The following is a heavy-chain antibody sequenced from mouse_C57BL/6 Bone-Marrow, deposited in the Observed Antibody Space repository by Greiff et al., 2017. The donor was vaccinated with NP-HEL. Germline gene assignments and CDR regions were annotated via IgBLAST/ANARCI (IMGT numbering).Heavy chain of an antibody. CDR3: ARGFYYDSYFDY. CDR1: GYTFTSYW. CDR2: IDPSDSYT. Sequence: QVQLQQPGAELVKPGASVQLSCKASGYTFTSYWMQWVKQRPGQGLEWIGEIDPSDSYTNYNQKFKGKATLTVDTSSSTSYMQLSSLTSEDSAVYYCARGFYYDSYFDYWGKGTTLTVSS. J-gene: IGHJ2*01. V-gene: IGHV1-50*01. D-gene: IGHD2-4*01.